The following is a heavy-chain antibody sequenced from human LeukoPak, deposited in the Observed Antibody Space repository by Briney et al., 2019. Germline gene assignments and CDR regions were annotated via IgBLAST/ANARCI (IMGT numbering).Heavy chain of an antibody. Sequence: GGSLRLSCAASGFTFSSYWMSWVRQAPGKGLEWVANIKQDGSEKYYVDSVKGRFTISRDNAKNSLYLQMDSLRAEDTGVYYCARDYDILTAYHASFDYWGQGTLVTVSS. CDR1: GFTFSSYW. J-gene: IGHJ4*02. V-gene: IGHV3-7*01. CDR3: ARDYDILTAYHASFDY. CDR2: IKQDGSEK. D-gene: IGHD3-9*01.